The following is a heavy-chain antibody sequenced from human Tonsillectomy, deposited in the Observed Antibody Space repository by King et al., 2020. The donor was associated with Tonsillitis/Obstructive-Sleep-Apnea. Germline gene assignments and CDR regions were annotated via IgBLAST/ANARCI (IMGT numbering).Heavy chain of an antibody. CDR1: GFTFSNYW. CDR3: ARDKAGGWYFDL. CDR2: IKQDGSEK. V-gene: IGHV3-7*03. J-gene: IGHJ2*01. D-gene: IGHD3-10*01. Sequence: VQLVESGGGLVQPGGSPRLSCAASGFTFSNYWVYWVRQAPGKGLEWVANIKQDGSEKYYVDSVKGRFTISRDNAKNSLYLQMNSLRAEDTAVYYCARDKAGGWYFDLWGRGTLVTVSS.